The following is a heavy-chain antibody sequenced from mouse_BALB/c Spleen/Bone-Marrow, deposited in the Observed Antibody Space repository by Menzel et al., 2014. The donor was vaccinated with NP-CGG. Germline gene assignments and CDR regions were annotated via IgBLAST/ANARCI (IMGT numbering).Heavy chain of an antibody. CDR3: ATARATSYAMDY. Sequence: QVQLQQSGAELVKPGASVKLSCKASGYTFTSYWMHWVKQRPGQGLEWIGEIDPSDSYTNYNQKFKGNATLTVDKSSSTAYMQLSSLTSEDSAVYYCATARATSYAMDYWGQGTSVTVSS. CDR2: IDPSDSYT. V-gene: IGHV1-69*02. CDR1: GYTFTSYW. J-gene: IGHJ4*01. D-gene: IGHD3-1*01.